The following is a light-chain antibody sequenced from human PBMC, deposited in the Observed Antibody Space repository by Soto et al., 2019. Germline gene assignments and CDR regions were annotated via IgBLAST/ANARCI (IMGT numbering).Light chain of an antibody. CDR1: QSVGSN. J-gene: IGKJ1*01. CDR3: QQYNNWPPDRT. V-gene: IGKV3-15*01. CDR2: CAS. Sequence: EIVMTQSPATLSVSPGERATLSCRASQSVGSNLAWYQQKPGQAPRLLIYCASTRATGIPARFSGSGSGTDFTLTISSLQSECFAIYFCQQYNNWPPDRTFGQGTKVELK.